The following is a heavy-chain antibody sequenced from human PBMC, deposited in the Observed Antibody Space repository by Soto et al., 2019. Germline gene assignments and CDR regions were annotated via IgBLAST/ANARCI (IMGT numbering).Heavy chain of an antibody. V-gene: IGHV1-3*01. Sequence: QVQLVQSGAEVEKPGASVKVSCKASGYSFSNYAVHWVRQAPGQRLEWLGWVNAGTGNTRYSQNYQGRVTSTRDTSARTAYLKLSSLRSEDTAVYYCARGHLAVVPVASWYYYMDVWGKGTTVTVSS. CDR3: ARGHLAVVPVASWYYYMDV. CDR1: GYSFSNYA. D-gene: IGHD2-2*01. CDR2: VNAGTGNT. J-gene: IGHJ6*03.